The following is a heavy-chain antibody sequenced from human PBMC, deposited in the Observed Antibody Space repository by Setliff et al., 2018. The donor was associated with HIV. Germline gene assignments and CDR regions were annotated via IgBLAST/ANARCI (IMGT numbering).Heavy chain of an antibody. Sequence: SVKVSCKTSGGTLSNYVITWVRQAPGQGLEWMGMIIPMYNIPAYAQKFQGRVTFTADESTSTAYMELSSLSSDDTAAYYCARGWSEETTMFQVESFQQWGQGTLVTVSS. CDR3: ARGWSEETTMFQVESFQQ. CDR1: GGTLSNYV. V-gene: IGHV1-69*13. CDR2: IIPMYNIP. D-gene: IGHD3-10*02. J-gene: IGHJ1*01.